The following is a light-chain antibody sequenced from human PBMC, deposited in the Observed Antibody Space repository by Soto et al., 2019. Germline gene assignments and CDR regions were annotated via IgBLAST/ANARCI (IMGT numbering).Light chain of an antibody. CDR3: HQFDGAPFT. V-gene: IGKV3-20*01. Sequence: EVVLTQSPGTLSSSPGERAALSCRASQSVTNNCLAWYQQKPGQAPRLLIYDASRRVTGIQYRFSGSGSGTDFTVTISRLDPEDFAVYYCHQFDGAPFTFGPGTKVDI. CDR2: DAS. J-gene: IGKJ3*01. CDR1: QSVTNNC.